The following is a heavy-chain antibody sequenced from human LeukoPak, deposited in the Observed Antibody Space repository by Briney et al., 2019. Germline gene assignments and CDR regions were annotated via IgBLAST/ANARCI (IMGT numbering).Heavy chain of an antibody. CDR1: GLAFNTYA. CDR2: IWHDGSHK. J-gene: IGHJ4*02. Sequence: GGSLRLSCAASGLAFNTYAMHWVRQAPGQGLEWVALIWHDGSHKFYSNSVRGQFTISRDNSKNTVSLQMNNLRPEDTAVYYCAREIFGSGSCPDFWGQGTLVTVSS. CDR3: AREIFGSGSCPDF. D-gene: IGHD3-10*01. V-gene: IGHV3-33*01.